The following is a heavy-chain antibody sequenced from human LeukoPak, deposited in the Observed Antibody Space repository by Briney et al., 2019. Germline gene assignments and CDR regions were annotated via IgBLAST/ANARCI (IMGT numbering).Heavy chain of an antibody. CDR1: GYTFTSYG. CDR2: INPSGGST. J-gene: IGHJ4*02. V-gene: IGHV1-46*01. D-gene: IGHD6-13*01. CDR3: ARAIAAAKFLGVDY. Sequence: GASVKVSCKASGYTFTSYGISWVRQAPGQGLEWMGIINPSGGSTSYAQKFQGRVTMTRDTSTSTVYMELSSLRSEDTAVYYCARAIAAAKFLGVDYWGQGTLVTVS.